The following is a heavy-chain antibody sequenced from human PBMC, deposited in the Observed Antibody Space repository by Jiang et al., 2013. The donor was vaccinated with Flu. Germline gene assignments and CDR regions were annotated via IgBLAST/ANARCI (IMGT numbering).Heavy chain of an antibody. CDR1: GYIFTSYG. D-gene: IGHD4-23*01. CDR3: ARAPNQEYGGNSVSDY. J-gene: IGHJ4*02. Sequence: GAEVKKPGASVKVSCKTSGYIFTSYGISWVRQAPGQGLEWMGWISAYNGNTNYAQMLQGRVTMTTDTSTSTAYMELRSLRSDDTAVYYCARAPNQEYGGNSVSDYWGQGTLVTVSS. CDR2: ISAYNGNT. V-gene: IGHV1-18*01.